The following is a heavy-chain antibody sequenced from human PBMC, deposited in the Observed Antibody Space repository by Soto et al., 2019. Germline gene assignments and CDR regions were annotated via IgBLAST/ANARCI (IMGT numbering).Heavy chain of an antibody. Sequence: ASVKVSCKASGYTFTSYDINWVRQATGQGLEWMGWMNPNSGNTGYAQKFQGRVTMTRNTSISTAYMELSSLRSEDTAVYYCARTLGYCSGGSCYEERAFDIWGQGTMVTVSS. CDR2: MNPNSGNT. D-gene: IGHD2-15*01. CDR3: ARTLGYCSGGSCYEERAFDI. CDR1: GYTFTSYD. J-gene: IGHJ3*02. V-gene: IGHV1-8*01.